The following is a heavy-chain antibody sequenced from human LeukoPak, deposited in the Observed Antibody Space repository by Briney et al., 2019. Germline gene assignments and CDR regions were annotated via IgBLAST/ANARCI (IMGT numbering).Heavy chain of an antibody. CDR3: ARRAGNFRGFDP. D-gene: IGHD2/OR15-2a*01. CDR1: GYTFNSYW. Sequence: GDSLKISCKGSGYTFNSYWINWVRQMPGKGLEWMGTIYPDDSDTRYSPSFQGQVTISVDKSIRTAFLQWSSLKASDTAIYYCARRAGNFRGFDPWGQGTLVIVSS. J-gene: IGHJ5*02. V-gene: IGHV5-51*01. CDR2: IYPDDSDT.